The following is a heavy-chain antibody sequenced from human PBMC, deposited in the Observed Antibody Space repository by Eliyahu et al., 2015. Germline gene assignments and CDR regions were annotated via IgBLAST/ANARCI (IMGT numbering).Heavy chain of an antibody. Sequence: EVQLLESGGGLVQPGGSLRLSCAVXGFXFSSYAMSWVRQAPGKGLEXVSAISGNGYTTFYADSMKGRFTISRDNSKNTLYLQMNSLRADDTALYYCAKKATMTGTARYFDYWGQGTLVTVSS. J-gene: IGHJ4*02. D-gene: IGHD3-9*01. CDR2: ISGNGYTT. V-gene: IGHV3-23*01. CDR1: GFXFSSYA. CDR3: AKKATMTGTARYFDY.